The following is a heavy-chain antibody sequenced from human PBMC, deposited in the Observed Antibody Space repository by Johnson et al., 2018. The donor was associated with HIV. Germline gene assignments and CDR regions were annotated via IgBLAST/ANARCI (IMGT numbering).Heavy chain of an antibody. D-gene: IGHD6-13*01. Sequence: QVQLVESGGGLVKPGGSLRLSCAVSGFTFSSYPMHWVRQAPGKGLEWVAVISYDGSNKYYADSVKGRFTISRDNSKNTLYLQMNSLRAEDTAVYYCARGLDSGSSWFGAFDIWGQGTMVTVSS. CDR2: ISYDGSNK. J-gene: IGHJ3*02. CDR3: ARGLDSGSSWFGAFDI. CDR1: GFTFSSYP. V-gene: IGHV3-30*14.